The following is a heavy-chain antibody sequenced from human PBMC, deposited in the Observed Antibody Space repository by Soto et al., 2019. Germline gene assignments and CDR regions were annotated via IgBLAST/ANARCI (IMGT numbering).Heavy chain of an antibody. CDR3: AKDWPSNYDILTGTFDY. CDR2: ISGSGGST. V-gene: IGHV3-23*01. D-gene: IGHD3-9*01. Sequence: GGSLRLSCAASGFTFSSYAMSWVRQAPGKGLEWVSAISGSGGSTYYADSVKGRFTISRDNSKNTLYLQMNSLRAEDTAVYYCAKDWPSNYDILTGTFDYWGQGTLVTVSS. J-gene: IGHJ4*02. CDR1: GFTFSSYA.